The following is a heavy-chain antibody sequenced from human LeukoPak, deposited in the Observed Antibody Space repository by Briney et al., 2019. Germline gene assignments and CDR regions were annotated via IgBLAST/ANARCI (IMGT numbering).Heavy chain of an antibody. CDR2: IKQDGSEK. CDR3: ARGTYWSPLDFDY. CDR1: GFTFSSYW. Sequence: GGSLRLSCAASGFTFSSYWMSWVRQAPGKGLEWVANIKQDGSEKHYVDSVKGRLTISRDNAKNSLYLQMNSLRAEDTAVYYCARGTYWSPLDFDYWGQGTLVTVSS. V-gene: IGHV3-7*04. J-gene: IGHJ4*02. D-gene: IGHD1-1*01.